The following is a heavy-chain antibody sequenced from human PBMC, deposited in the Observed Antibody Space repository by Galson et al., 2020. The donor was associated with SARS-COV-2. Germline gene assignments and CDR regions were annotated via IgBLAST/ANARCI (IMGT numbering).Heavy chain of an antibody. J-gene: IGHJ6*02. V-gene: IGHV3-21*01. CDR2: ISSSSSYI. Sequence: NSGGSLRLSCAASGFTFSSYSMNWIRQAPGKGLEWVSSISSSSSYIYYADSVKGRFTISRDNAKNSLYLQMNSLRAEDTAVYYCARYYDFWSGYLYYYYGMDVWGQGTTVTVSS. CDR3: ARYYDFWSGYLYYYYGMDV. D-gene: IGHD3-3*01. CDR1: GFTFSSYS.